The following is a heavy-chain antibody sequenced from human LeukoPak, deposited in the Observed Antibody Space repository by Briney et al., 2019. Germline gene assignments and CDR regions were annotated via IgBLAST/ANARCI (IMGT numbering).Heavy chain of an antibody. Sequence: GGSLRLSCAASGFTFNNYNMDWVRQAPGKGLEWVSSISRSSSYIYYADSVRGRFTISRDIAKNSLYLQMNSLRAEDTAVYYCARWDYYDSSGLAFDIWGQGTRVTVSS. J-gene: IGHJ3*02. CDR1: GFTFNNYN. CDR2: ISRSSSYI. CDR3: ARWDYYDSSGLAFDI. D-gene: IGHD3-22*01. V-gene: IGHV3-21*01.